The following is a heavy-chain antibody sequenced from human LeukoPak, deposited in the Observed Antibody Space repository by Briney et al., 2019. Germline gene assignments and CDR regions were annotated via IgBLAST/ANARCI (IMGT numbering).Heavy chain of an antibody. CDR2: IIPILGIA. CDR1: GGTFSSYA. CDR3: AGAQTGTPGVAFDI. V-gene: IGHV1-69*04. D-gene: IGHD1-1*01. Sequence: SVKVSCKASGGTFSSYAISWVRQAPGQGLEWMGRIIPILGIANYAQKFQGRVTITADKSTSTAYMELSSLRSEDTAVYYCAGAQTGTPGVAFDIWGQGTMVTVSS. J-gene: IGHJ3*02.